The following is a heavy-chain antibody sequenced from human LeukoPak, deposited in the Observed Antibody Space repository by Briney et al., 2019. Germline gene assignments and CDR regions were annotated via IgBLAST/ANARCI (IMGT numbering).Heavy chain of an antibody. V-gene: IGHV4-34*01. CDR2: INHSGST. J-gene: IGHJ4*01. Sequence: QASETLSLTCAVYGGSFSGYYWSWIRQPPGKGLEWIGEINHSGSTNYNPSLKSRVTISVDTSKNQFSLKLSSVTAANTAVYYCARGRTKRYYYDSTYFDYWGHGTLVTVSS. D-gene: IGHD3-22*01. CDR3: ARGRTKRYYYDSTYFDY. CDR1: GGSFSGYY.